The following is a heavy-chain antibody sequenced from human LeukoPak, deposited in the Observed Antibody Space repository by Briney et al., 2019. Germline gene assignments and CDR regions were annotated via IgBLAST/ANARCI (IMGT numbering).Heavy chain of an antibody. J-gene: IGHJ6*02. CDR3: ARGPSGSGWHPYYYYGMDV. D-gene: IGHD6-19*01. CDR1: GGSISSYY. CDR2: IYYSGST. Sequence: SDTLSLTCTVSGGSISSYYWSWIRQPPGKGLEWIGYIYYSGSTNYNPSLKSRVTISVDTSKNQFSLKLSSVTAADTAVYYCARGPSGSGWHPYYYYGMDVWGQGTTVTVSS. V-gene: IGHV4-59*01.